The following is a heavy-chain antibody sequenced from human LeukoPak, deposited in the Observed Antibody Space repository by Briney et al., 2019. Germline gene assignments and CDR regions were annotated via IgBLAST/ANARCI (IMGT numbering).Heavy chain of an antibody. CDR1: GFTVSSNY. CDR2: IYSGGST. J-gene: IGHJ6*03. V-gene: IGHV3-53*01. Sequence: HPGGSLRLSCAASGFTVSSNYMSWVRQAPGKGLEWVSVIYSGGSTYYADSVKGRFTISRDNSKNTLYLQMNSLRAKDTAVYYCAGIHDFWSGFGSHYYMDVWGKGATVTVSS. CDR3: AGIHDFWSGFGSHYYMDV. D-gene: IGHD3-3*01.